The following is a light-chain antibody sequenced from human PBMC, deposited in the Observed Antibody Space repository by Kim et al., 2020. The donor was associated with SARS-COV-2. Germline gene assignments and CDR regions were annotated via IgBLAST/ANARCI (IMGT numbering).Light chain of an antibody. Sequence: LTQPHSVSESPGKTVTISCTGSSGSIASNYVQWYQQRPGSAPTIVIYEDNQRPSGVPDRFSGSIDSSSNSASLTISGLKTEDEADYYCQSYDSSNSWVFGGGTKLTVL. J-gene: IGLJ3*02. CDR1: SGSIASNY. CDR2: EDN. CDR3: QSYDSSNSWV. V-gene: IGLV6-57*02.